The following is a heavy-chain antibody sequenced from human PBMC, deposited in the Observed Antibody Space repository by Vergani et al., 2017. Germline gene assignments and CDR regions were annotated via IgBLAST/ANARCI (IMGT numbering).Heavy chain of an antibody. Sequence: QVQRVQPGAEVKKPGASVKVSCKASGYTSTDYSMHWVRQAPGQGLEWMGWINPISGGTNYAQKFQARVTMTSDTSISTAYMELSNLRSDDTAVYYCARVGTSSSRDYFDYWGQGTLVTVSS. CDR3: ARVGTSSSRDYFDY. D-gene: IGHD2-2*01. CDR1: GYTSTDYS. J-gene: IGHJ4*02. V-gene: IGHV1-2*02. CDR2: INPISGGT.